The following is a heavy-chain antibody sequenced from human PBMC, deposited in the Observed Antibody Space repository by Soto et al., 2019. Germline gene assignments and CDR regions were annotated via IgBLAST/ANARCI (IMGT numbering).Heavy chain of an antibody. V-gene: IGHV1-69*13. J-gene: IGHJ4*02. CDR2: IIPIFGTA. Sequence: SVKVSCKASGGTFSSYAISWVRQAPGQGLEWMGGIIPIFGTANYAQKFQGRVTITADESTSTAYMELSSLRSEDTAVYYCARGFRRGYARDFDYWGQGTLVTVSS. CDR3: ARGFRRGYARDFDY. CDR1: GGTFSSYA. D-gene: IGHD5-12*01.